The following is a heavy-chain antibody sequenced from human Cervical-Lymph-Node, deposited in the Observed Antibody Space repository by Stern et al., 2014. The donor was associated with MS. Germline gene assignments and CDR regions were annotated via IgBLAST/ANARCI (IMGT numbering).Heavy chain of an antibody. D-gene: IGHD2-2*01. J-gene: IGHJ4*02. CDR2: ISSRGSTI. CDR3: ARGPRVPAVIPDFDY. CDR1: GFTFSDYY. Sequence: QVQLVQSGGGLVKTGGSLRLSCAASGFTFSDYYMSWIRQAPGKGLEWVSYISSRGSTIYYAASVKGRFTISRDNAKNSLYLQMNSLRAEYTAVYYCARGPRVPAVIPDFDYWGQGTLVTVSS. V-gene: IGHV3-11*01.